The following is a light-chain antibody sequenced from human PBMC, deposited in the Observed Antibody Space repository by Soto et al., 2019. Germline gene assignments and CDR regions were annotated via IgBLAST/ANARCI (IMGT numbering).Light chain of an antibody. Sequence: QAVVTQPASVSGSPGQSITISCTGTSSDVGGYHYVSWYQQHPGKAPKLMIYEVSNRPSGVSNRFSGSKSGNTASLTISGLQAEDEAHYYCSSYTSSSTHYVFGTGTQLTVL. V-gene: IGLV2-14*01. CDR3: SSYTSSSTHYV. CDR2: EVS. J-gene: IGLJ1*01. CDR1: SSDVGGYHY.